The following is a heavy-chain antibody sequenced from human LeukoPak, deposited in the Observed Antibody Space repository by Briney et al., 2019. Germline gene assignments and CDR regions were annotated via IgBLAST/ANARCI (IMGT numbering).Heavy chain of an antibody. V-gene: IGHV3-48*03. Sequence: GGSLRLSCAASGFTFSSYEMNWVRQAPGKGLEWVSYISSSGSTIYYADSVKGRFTISRDNAKNSLYLQMNSLRAEDTAVYYCAREEEGTLDGFDIWGQGTVVTVSS. CDR1: GFTFSSYE. D-gene: IGHD1-7*01. J-gene: IGHJ3*02. CDR2: ISSSGSTI. CDR3: AREEEGTLDGFDI.